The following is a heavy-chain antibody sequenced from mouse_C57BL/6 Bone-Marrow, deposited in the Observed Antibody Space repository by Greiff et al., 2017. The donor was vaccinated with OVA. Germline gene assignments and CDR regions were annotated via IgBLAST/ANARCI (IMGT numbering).Heavy chain of an antibody. D-gene: IGHD1-1*01. J-gene: IGHJ4*01. CDR3: TAWCTTVVGAMDY. CDR2: IDPENGDT. CDR1: GFTIKDDY. V-gene: IGHV14-4*01. Sequence: EVQLQQSGAELVRPGASVKLSCTASGFTIKDDYMHWVKQRPEQGLEWIGLIDPENGDTEYASKFQGKATITADTSSNTAYLQLNSLTSEDTAVDYGTAWCTTVVGAMDYWGQGTSVTVSS.